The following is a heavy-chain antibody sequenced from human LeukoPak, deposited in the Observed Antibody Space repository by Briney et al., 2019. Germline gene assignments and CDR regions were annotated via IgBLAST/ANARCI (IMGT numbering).Heavy chain of an antibody. CDR2: ISSSGSTI. V-gene: IGHV3-48*03. Sequence: PGGSLRLSCAASGLTFSSYEMNWVRQAPGKGLEWVSYISSSGSTIYYADSVKGRFTISRDNAKNSLYLQMNSLRAEDTAVYYCAREGVTMVRGVIIIGRHYYMDVWGKGTTVTISS. J-gene: IGHJ6*03. D-gene: IGHD3-10*01. CDR3: AREGVTMVRGVIIIGRHYYMDV. CDR1: GLTFSSYE.